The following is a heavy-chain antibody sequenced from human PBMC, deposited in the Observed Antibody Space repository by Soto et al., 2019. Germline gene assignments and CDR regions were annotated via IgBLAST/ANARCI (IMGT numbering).Heavy chain of an antibody. CDR3: ARMGDFWSGPGELDP. V-gene: IGHV4-39*01. CDR1: GGSISSSNYY. J-gene: IGHJ5*02. Sequence: QLQLRESGPGLVKPSETLSLTCTVSGGSISSSNYYWAWIRQSPGKGLEWIGSVYYNGFTYYNPSLKSRVTISVDTSKNQFSLKRTSVTAADTAVYYCARMGDFWSGPGELDPWGQGTLVTVSS. CDR2: VYYNGFT. D-gene: IGHD3-3*01.